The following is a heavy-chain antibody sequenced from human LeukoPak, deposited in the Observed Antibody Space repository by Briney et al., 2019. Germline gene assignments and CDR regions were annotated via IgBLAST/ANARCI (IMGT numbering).Heavy chain of an antibody. V-gene: IGHV4-38-2*02. CDR3: AREQNGSGSSLFDY. D-gene: IGHD3-10*01. CDR2: IYHSGST. J-gene: IGHJ4*02. Sequence: SETLSLTCTVSGYSISSGYYWGWIRQPPGKGLEWIGSIYHSGSTYYNPSLKSRVTISVDTSKNQFSLKLSSVTAADTAVYYCAREQNGSGSSLFDYWGQGTLVTVSS. CDR1: GYSISSGYY.